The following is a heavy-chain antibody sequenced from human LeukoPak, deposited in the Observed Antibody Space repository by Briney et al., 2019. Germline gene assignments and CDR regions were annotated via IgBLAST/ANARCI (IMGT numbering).Heavy chain of an antibody. V-gene: IGHV1-2*02. CDR3: ARVNYYVSNSLDF. J-gene: IGHJ4*02. CDR1: GYTFTAYD. Sequence: ASVNVSCKTSGYTFTAYDIHWVRQAPGQGLEWMGWISPNTGGTEYAQKFQGRVIMTRDTSISTVYMEMSSLTSDDTAVYYCARVNYYVSNSLDFWGQGTLVTVSS. CDR2: ISPNTGGT. D-gene: IGHD3-22*01.